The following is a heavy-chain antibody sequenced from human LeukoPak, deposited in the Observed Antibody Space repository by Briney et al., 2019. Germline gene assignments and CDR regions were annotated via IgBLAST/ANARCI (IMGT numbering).Heavy chain of an antibody. J-gene: IGHJ4*02. CDR2: IYYSGST. V-gene: IGHV4-39*01. D-gene: IGHD2-15*01. CDR1: GGSISSRSYY. CDR3: ARLYCSSGICYLDY. Sequence: SETLSLTCTVSGGSISSRSYYWGWIRQPPGKGLEWIGSIYYSGSTYYNPSLKSRVTISVDTSKNRFSLKLSSVTAADTAVYYCARLYCSSGICYLDYWGQGNLVTVSS.